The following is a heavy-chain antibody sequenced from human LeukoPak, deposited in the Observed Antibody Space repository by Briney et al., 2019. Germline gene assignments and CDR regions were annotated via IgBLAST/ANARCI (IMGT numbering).Heavy chain of an antibody. CDR3: ATSSGWRPSDY. Sequence: SETLSLTCTVSGGSISSYYWSWIRQPPGKGLEWIGEINHSGSTNYNPSLKSRVTISVDTSKNQFSLKLSSVTAADTAVYYCATSSGWRPSDYWGQGTLVTVSS. D-gene: IGHD6-19*01. J-gene: IGHJ4*02. CDR2: INHSGST. CDR1: GGSISSYY. V-gene: IGHV4-34*01.